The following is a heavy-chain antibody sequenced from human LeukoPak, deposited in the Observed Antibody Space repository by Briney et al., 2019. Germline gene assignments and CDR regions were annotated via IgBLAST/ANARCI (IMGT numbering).Heavy chain of an antibody. CDR2: ISDSGVST. CDR3: AKHLGYTTTHFDY. Sequence: GGSLRLSCAASGITFSSHAVSWVRQAPGQGLEWVSGISDSGVSTSYAATVKGRFTISRANSKNTLYLQMNSLRGEDTAVYYFAKHLGYTTTHFDYWGQGTLVTVSS. D-gene: IGHD5-12*01. J-gene: IGHJ4*02. V-gene: IGHV3-23*01. CDR1: GITFSSHA.